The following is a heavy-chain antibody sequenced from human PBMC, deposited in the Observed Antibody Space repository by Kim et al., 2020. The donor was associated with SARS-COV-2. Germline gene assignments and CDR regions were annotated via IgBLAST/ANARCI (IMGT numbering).Heavy chain of an antibody. Sequence: SETLSLTCAVYGGSFSGYYWSWIRQPPGKGLEWIGEINHSGSTNYNPSLKSRVTISVDTSKNQFSLKLSSVTAADTAVYYCARVPTSYGYSYGPRDYWGQGTLVTVSS. CDR1: GGSFSGYY. CDR3: ARVPTSYGYSYGPRDY. J-gene: IGHJ4*02. CDR2: INHSGST. D-gene: IGHD5-18*01. V-gene: IGHV4-34*01.